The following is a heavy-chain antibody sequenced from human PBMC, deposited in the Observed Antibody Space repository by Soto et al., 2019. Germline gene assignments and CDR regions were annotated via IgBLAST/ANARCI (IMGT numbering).Heavy chain of an antibody. D-gene: IGHD6-19*01. V-gene: IGHV4-39*01. CDR1: GGSISSSSYY. Sequence: QLQLQESGPGLVKPSETLSLTCTVSGGSISSSSYYWGWIRQPPGKGLEWIGSIYYSGSTYYNPSLKSRVAISVDTSRTQFSLTLSSVTAADTAVYYCARGSGWYFVVWFDPWGQGTLVTVSS. J-gene: IGHJ5*02. CDR3: ARGSGWYFVVWFDP. CDR2: IYYSGST.